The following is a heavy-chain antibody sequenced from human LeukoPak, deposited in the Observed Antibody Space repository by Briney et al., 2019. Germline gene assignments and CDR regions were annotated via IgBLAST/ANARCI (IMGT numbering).Heavy chain of an antibody. CDR1: GYTFTSYA. D-gene: IGHD6-13*01. Sequence: ASVKVSCKASGYTFTSYAMHWVRQAPGQRLEWMGWINAGNGNTKYSQKFQGRVTITRDTSASTAYMELSSLRSEDTAVYYCARGYSSSWYQSYFDYWGQGTLVTVSS. V-gene: IGHV1-3*01. J-gene: IGHJ4*02. CDR3: ARGYSSSWYQSYFDY. CDR2: INAGNGNT.